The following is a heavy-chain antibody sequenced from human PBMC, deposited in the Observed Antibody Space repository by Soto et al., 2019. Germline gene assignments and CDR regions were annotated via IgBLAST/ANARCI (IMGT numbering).Heavy chain of an antibody. Sequence: QVQLVESGGGVVQPGRSLRLSCAASGFTFSSYGMHWVRQAPGKGLEWVAVMWYDGSNKYYADSVKGRFTISRDNSKNTPHLKMNSLRAEDTAVYYCARARAKYCYVPPYGMDVWGQGTTVTVSS. D-gene: IGHD5-18*01. CDR2: MWYDGSNK. CDR3: ARARAKYCYVPPYGMDV. CDR1: GFTFSSYG. J-gene: IGHJ6*02. V-gene: IGHV3-33*01.